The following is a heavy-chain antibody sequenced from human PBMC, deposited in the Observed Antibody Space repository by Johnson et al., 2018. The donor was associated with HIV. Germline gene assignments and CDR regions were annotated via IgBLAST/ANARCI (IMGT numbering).Heavy chain of an antibody. J-gene: IGHJ3*02. Sequence: VQLVESGGGLIQPGESLRLSCAASGFTVSSNYMSWVRQAPGKGLEWLSVIYSGGSTYYADSVKGRFTIARDNSKNKVYLQMNSLRVEDTAVYYCARGPLPSGWLKDAFDIWGQGTMVTVFS. CDR3: ARGPLPSGWLKDAFDI. CDR2: IYSGGST. CDR1: GFTVSSNY. D-gene: IGHD6-19*01. V-gene: IGHV3-53*01.